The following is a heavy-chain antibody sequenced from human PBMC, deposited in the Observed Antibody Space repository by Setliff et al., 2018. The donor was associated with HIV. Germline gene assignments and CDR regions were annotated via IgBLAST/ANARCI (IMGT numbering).Heavy chain of an antibody. CDR3: ARITGDSGHPRFFGY. Sequence: SETLSLTCVVSDGSISSTTSYWGWIRQPPGKGLEYIGSFYYSGSTYYNPSLKSRVTISVDTSKNQISLKLSSVTAADTAVYYCARITGDSGHPRFFGYWGQGTLVTVSS. CDR2: FYYSGST. V-gene: IGHV4-39*01. CDR1: DGSISSTTSY. D-gene: IGHD1-26*01. J-gene: IGHJ4*02.